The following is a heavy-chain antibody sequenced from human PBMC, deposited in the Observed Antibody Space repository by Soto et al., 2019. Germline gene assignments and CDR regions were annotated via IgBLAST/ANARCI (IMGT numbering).Heavy chain of an antibody. CDR3: ARSIAVGNYYFDY. CDR1: GGSISSYY. J-gene: IGHJ4*02. CDR2: IYYSGST. D-gene: IGHD6-19*01. V-gene: IGHV4-59*01. Sequence: SETLSLTCTVSGGSISSYYWSWIRQPPGKGLEWIGYIYYSGSTNYNPSLKSRVTISVDTSKNQFSLKLSSVTAADTAVYYCARSIAVGNYYFDYWGQGTPVTVSS.